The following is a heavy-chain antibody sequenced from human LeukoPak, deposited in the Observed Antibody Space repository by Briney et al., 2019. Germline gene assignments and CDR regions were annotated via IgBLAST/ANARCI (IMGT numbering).Heavy chain of an antibody. J-gene: IGHJ4*02. V-gene: IGHV3-30*18. CDR3: AKDRSTGWYAGFDS. Sequence: PGGSLRLSCAASGFTFSNHGMHWVRQAPGKGLEWVAFISYDGINKYSADSVKGRFTISRDNSKNTLYLQMNSLSAEDTAVFYCAKDRSTGWYAGFDSWGQGTLLTVSS. CDR2: ISYDGINK. D-gene: IGHD6-19*01. CDR1: GFTFSNHG.